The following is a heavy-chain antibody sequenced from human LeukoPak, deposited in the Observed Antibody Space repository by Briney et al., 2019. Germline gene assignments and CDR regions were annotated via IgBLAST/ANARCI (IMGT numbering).Heavy chain of an antibody. J-gene: IGHJ4*02. CDR1: GYTFSIYA. V-gene: IGHV7-4-1*02. Sequence: ASVKVSCKASGYTFSIYAMNWVRQAPGQGLEWMGWINTNTGNPTYAQGFTGRFVFSLDTSVSTAYLQISSLQAEDTAVYYCARSNNDGDYLGVGFDYWGQGTLVTVSS. D-gene: IGHD4-17*01. CDR3: ARSNNDGDYLGVGFDY. CDR2: INTNTGNP.